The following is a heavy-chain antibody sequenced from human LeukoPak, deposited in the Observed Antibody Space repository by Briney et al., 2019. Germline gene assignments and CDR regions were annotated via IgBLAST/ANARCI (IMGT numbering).Heavy chain of an antibody. CDR1: GGSFSGYY. J-gene: IGHJ6*03. CDR2: INHSGST. Sequence: PSETLSLTCAVYGGSFSGYYWSWIRQPPGKGLEWIGEINHSGSTNYNPSLKSRVTISVDTSKNQFSLKLSSVTAADTAVYYCASSDFMARGVITPYYYYYMDVWGKGTTVTVSS. D-gene: IGHD3-10*01. V-gene: IGHV4-34*01. CDR3: ASSDFMARGVITPYYYYYMDV.